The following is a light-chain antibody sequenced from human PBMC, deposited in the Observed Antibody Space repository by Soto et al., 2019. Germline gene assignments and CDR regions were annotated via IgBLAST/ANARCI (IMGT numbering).Light chain of an antibody. CDR2: EVS. CDR1: SSDVGSDNL. J-gene: IGLJ1*01. CDR3: CSYAGSSTYV. V-gene: IGLV2-23*02. Sequence: QSVLTQPASVSGSPGQSITISCTGTSSDVGSDNLVSWYQQHPGKAPKFIIYEVSERPSGVSNRFSGSKSGNTASLTISGLQAEDEAYYYCCSYAGSSTYVFGTGTKLTVL.